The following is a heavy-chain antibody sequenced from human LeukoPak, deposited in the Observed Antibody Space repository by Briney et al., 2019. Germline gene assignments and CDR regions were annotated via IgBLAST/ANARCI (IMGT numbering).Heavy chain of an antibody. CDR2: IYHSGST. Sequence: PSQTLSLTCAVSGGSISSGGYSWSWIRQPPGKGLEWIGYIYHSGSTYYNPSLKSRVTISVDRSKNQFSLKLSSVTAADTAVYYCARGPISTDYYGSGSYNPYFDHWGQGTLVTVSS. J-gene: IGHJ4*02. CDR3: ARGPISTDYYGSGSYNPYFDH. CDR1: GGSISSGGYS. D-gene: IGHD3-10*01. V-gene: IGHV4-30-2*01.